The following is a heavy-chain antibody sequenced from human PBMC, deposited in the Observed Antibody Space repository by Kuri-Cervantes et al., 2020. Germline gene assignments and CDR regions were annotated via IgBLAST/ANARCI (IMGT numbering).Heavy chain of an antibody. CDR2: INHSGST. J-gene: IGHJ6*02. D-gene: IGHD3-9*01. V-gene: IGHV4-39*07. CDR3: ARGTYYDILTGYLHYYGMDV. Sequence: SETLSLTCTDSGGSISSGGYYWSWIRQPPGKGLEWIGEINHSGSTNYNPSLKSRVTISVDTSKNQFSLKLSSVTAADTAVYYCARGTYYDILTGYLHYYGMDVWGQGTTVTVSS. CDR1: GGSISSGGYY.